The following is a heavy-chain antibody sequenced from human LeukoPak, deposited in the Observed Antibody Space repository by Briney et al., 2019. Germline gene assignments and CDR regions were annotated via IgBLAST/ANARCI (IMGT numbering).Heavy chain of an antibody. J-gene: IGHJ4*02. D-gene: IGHD3-10*01. CDR1: GGSISSSSYY. V-gene: IGHV4-39*01. Sequence: SETLSPTCTVSGGSISSSSYYWGWIRQPPGKGLEWIGSIYCSGSTYYNPSLKSRVTISVDTSKNQFSLKLSSVTAADTAVYHCARSVGGYYGSGTGYYFDYWGQGTLVTVSS. CDR3: ARSVGGYYGSGTGYYFDY. CDR2: IYCSGST.